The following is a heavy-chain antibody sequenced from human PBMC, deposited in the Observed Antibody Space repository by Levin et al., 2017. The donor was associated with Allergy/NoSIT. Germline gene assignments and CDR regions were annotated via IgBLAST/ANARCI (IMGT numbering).Heavy chain of an antibody. J-gene: IGHJ4*02. CDR3: ARAPGGYYYDSSGSIDF. Sequence: GESLKISCKTSGYTFGDYNIQWVRQAPGRGLEWMGWINPKSGGTMFAQKFQGRVSATRDTSINTVHMELNSLRSDDTAVYFCARAPGGYYYDSSGSIDFWGQGTLVTVSS. CDR2: INPKSGGT. V-gene: IGHV1-2*02. D-gene: IGHD3-22*01. CDR1: GYTFGDYN.